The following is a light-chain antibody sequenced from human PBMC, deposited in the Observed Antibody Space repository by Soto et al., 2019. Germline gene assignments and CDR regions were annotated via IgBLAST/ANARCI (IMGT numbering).Light chain of an antibody. Sequence: EIVLTQSPATLSLSPGERATLSCRASQSVTSYLAWYHQKPGQAPRLLIYHASNRATGIPARFSGSGSGTDFTLTISSLEPEDFAVYYCQERSNWPWTFGQGTKVEIK. J-gene: IGKJ1*01. CDR1: QSVTSY. CDR3: QERSNWPWT. CDR2: HAS. V-gene: IGKV3-11*01.